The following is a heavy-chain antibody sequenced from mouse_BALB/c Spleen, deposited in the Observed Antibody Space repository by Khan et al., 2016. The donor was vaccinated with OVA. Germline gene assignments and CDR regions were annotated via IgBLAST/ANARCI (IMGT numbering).Heavy chain of an antibody. CDR3: ARSPYGNFAY. J-gene: IGHJ3*01. Sequence: EVELVESGGGLVKPGGSLKLSCAASGYTFSTYAMSWVRQTPEKRLEWVATISSDGDYTYFPDNVTGRFTISTDKAYNTLCLQMTSLRSEDTAMYYCARSPYGNFAYWGQGTLVTVSA. V-gene: IGHV5-9-3*01. CDR1: GYTFSTYA. CDR2: ISSDGDYT. D-gene: IGHD2-1*01.